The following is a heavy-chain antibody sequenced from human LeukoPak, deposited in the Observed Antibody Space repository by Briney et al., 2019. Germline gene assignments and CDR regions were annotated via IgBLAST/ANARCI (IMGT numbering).Heavy chain of an antibody. D-gene: IGHD6-13*01. V-gene: IGHV3-23*01. CDR1: GFTFSSYA. J-gene: IGHJ4*02. CDR3: AKVEGGWTAAGPNFDY. Sequence: GGSLRLSCAASGFTFSSYAMSWVRQAPGKGLEWVSAISGSGGSTYYADSVKGRFTISRDNSKNTLYLQMNSLRAEDTAVYYCAKVEGGWTAAGPNFDYWGLGTLVTVSS. CDR2: ISGSGGST.